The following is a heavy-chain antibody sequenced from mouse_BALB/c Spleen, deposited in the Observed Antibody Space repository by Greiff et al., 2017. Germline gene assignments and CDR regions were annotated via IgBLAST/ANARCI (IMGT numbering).Heavy chain of an antibody. CDR2: IWAGGST. Sequence: VKLMESGPGLVAPSQSLSITCTVSGFSLTSYGVHWVRQPPGKGLEWLGVIWAGGSTNYNSALMSRLSISKDNSKSQVFLKMNSLQTEDTAMYYCARVPYDYDRWDYWGQGTSVTVSS. CDR1: GFSLTSYG. J-gene: IGHJ4*01. CDR3: ARVPYDYDRWDY. D-gene: IGHD2-4*01. V-gene: IGHV2-9*02.